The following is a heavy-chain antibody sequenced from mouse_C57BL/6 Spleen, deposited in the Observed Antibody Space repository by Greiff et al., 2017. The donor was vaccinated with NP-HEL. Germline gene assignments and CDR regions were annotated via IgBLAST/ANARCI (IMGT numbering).Heavy chain of an antibody. V-gene: IGHV1-15*01. CDR1: GYTFTDYE. D-gene: IGHD1-1*01. CDR3: TREDYYNGSSYGYFDY. Sequence: QVQLQQSGAELVRPGASVTLSCKASGYTFTDYEMHWVKQTPVHGLEWIGAIDPETGGTAYNQKFKGKAILTADKSSSTAYMELRSLTSEDSAVYYCTREDYYNGSSYGYFDYWGQGTTLTVSS. J-gene: IGHJ2*01. CDR2: IDPETGGT.